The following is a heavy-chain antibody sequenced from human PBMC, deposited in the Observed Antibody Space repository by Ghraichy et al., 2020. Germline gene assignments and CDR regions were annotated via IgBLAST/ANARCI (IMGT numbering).Heavy chain of an antibody. V-gene: IGHV1-58*02. CDR2: IVVGSGNT. J-gene: IGHJ5*02. CDR1: GFTFTSSA. D-gene: IGHD3-10*01. Sequence: SVKVSCKASGFTFTSSAMQWVRQARGQRLEWIGWIVVGSGNTNYAQKFQERVTITRDMSTSTAYMELSSLRSEDTAVYYCAAETLDYYGSGSYLGPWGQGTLVTVSS. CDR3: AAETLDYYGSGSYLGP.